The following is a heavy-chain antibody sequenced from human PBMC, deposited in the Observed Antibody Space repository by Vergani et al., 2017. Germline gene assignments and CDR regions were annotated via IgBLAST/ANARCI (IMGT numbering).Heavy chain of an antibody. CDR2: ISGSGGST. Sequence: EVQLVESGGGLVKPGGSLRLSCAASGFTFSSYAMSWVRQAPGKGLEWVSAISGSGGSTYYADSVKGRFTISRDNSKNTLYLQMNSLRAEDTAVYYCAKCLGYSSGWPDAFDIWGQGTMVTVSS. CDR1: GFTFSSYA. J-gene: IGHJ3*02. V-gene: IGHV3-23*04. CDR3: AKCLGYSSGWPDAFDI. D-gene: IGHD6-19*01.